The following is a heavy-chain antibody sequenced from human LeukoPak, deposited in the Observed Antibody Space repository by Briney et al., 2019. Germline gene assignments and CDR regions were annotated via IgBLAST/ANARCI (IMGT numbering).Heavy chain of an antibody. V-gene: IGHV3-11*01. Sequence: PGGSLRLSCAASGFTFSDYYMSWIRQAPGKGLEWVSYISSSGSTIYYADSVKGRFTISRDNAKNSLYLQMNSLRAEDTAVYYCAREVRAQLWLGGNYYGVDVWGQGTTVTVSS. CDR3: AREVRAQLWLGGNYYGVDV. CDR2: ISSSGSTI. J-gene: IGHJ6*02. CDR1: GFTFSDYY. D-gene: IGHD5-18*01.